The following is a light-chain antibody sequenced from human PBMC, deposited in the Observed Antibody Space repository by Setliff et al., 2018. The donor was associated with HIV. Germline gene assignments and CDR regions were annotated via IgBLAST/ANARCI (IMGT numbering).Light chain of an antibody. Sequence: QSALTQPASVSGSPGQSITISCTGASSDVGDYNYFSWYQQHPGKAPKLMIYGVTNRPSGISNRFSGSKSGDTASLTISGLQAEGEADYYCSSYTSSDTPYVFGTGTKVTVL. CDR1: SSDVGDYNY. J-gene: IGLJ1*01. CDR2: GVT. V-gene: IGLV2-14*01. CDR3: SSYTSSDTPYV.